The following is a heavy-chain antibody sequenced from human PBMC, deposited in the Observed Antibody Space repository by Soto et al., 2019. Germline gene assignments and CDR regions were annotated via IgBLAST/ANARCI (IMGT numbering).Heavy chain of an antibody. CDR1: GGSITSSY. J-gene: IGHJ6*02. CDR2: IYDTGISGYTPST. V-gene: IGHV4-59*01. Sequence: SVTLSLTCTVSGGSITSSYRNWIRRPPGQGLEWIAYIYDTGISGYTPSTSYNPSLKSRFTMSLDTSKSQCSLTLTSVTAADTAVYYCARGEDAFFYYGLDVWGQGITETVSS. CDR3: ARGEDAFFYYGLDV.